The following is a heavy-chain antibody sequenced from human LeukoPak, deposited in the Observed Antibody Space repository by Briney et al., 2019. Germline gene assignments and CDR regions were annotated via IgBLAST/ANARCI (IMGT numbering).Heavy chain of an antibody. CDR3: ARVRYSGYVVTRQIDAFDI. V-gene: IGHV3-48*01. J-gene: IGHJ3*02. D-gene: IGHD5-12*01. CDR1: GFSFSSYS. CDR2: ISSSSSTI. Sequence: PGGSLRLSCAASGFSFSSYSMNWVRQAPGKGLEWVSYISSSSSTIYYADSVKGRFTISRDNAKNSLYLQMNSLRAEDTAVYYCARVRYSGYVVTRQIDAFDIWGQGTMVTVSS.